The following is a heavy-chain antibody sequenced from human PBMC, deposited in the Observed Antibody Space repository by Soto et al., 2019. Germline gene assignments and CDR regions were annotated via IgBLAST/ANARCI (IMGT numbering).Heavy chain of an antibody. Sequence: EVQLVESGGGLVQPGGSLRLSCAASGFTFNSYWMHWVRQAPGKGLVWVSRINSDGSSTSYADSVKGRFTISRDNAKNPLYRQMNSLRAEDTAVYYCARDPASGNYFDYWGQGSLVTVSS. J-gene: IGHJ4*02. CDR1: GFTFNSYW. V-gene: IGHV3-74*01. CDR3: ARDPASGNYFDY. D-gene: IGHD1-26*01. CDR2: INSDGSST.